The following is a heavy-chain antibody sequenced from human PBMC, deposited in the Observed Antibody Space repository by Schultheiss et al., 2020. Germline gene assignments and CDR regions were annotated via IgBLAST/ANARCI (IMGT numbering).Heavy chain of an antibody. V-gene: IGHV4-31*03. J-gene: IGHJ4*02. D-gene: IGHD5-18*01. Sequence: SETLSLTCIVSGYSISGGDYHWTWIRQHPGRGLEWIGFIYYSGSTYYNPSLKSRVTISVDTSENQFSLRLSSVSAADTAVYYCASTDTDMISDYWGQGTLVTVSS. CDR3: ASTDTDMISDY. CDR2: IYYSGST. CDR1: GYSISGGDYH.